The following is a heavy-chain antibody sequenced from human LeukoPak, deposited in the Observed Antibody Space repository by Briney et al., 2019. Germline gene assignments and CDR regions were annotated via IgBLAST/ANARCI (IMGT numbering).Heavy chain of an antibody. CDR2: IRNDGSNK. V-gene: IGHV3-30*02. Sequence: PGGSLSLSCAASGFTFSSFGRHWVRQAPGKGREGLAFIRNDGSNKYYADSVKGRFTISRENSKNTLYLQMNSLRAEDTAVYYCAKSSDSDIVVVPAAIRLDYWGQGTLVTVSS. J-gene: IGHJ4*02. CDR1: GFTFSSFG. CDR3: AKSSDSDIVVVPAAIRLDY. D-gene: IGHD2-2*02.